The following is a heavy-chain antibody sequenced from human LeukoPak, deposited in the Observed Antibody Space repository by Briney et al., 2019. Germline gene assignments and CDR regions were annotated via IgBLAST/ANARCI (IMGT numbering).Heavy chain of an antibody. J-gene: IGHJ4*02. CDR3: AKDISAAGIDY. CDR2: ISWNSGSI. V-gene: IGHV3-9*01. CDR1: GFTFDDYA. D-gene: IGHD6-13*01. Sequence: SGRSLRLSCAASGFTFDDYAMHWVRQAPGKGLEWVSGISWNSGSIGYADSVKGRFTISRDNAKNSLYLQMNSLRAEDTALYYCAKDISAAGIDYWGQGTLVTVSS.